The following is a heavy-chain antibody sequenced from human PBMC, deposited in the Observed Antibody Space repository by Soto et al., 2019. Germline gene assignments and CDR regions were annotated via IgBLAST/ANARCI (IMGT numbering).Heavy chain of an antibody. D-gene: IGHD2-2*01. CDR3: TRALLKYCSSTSCYDYFDY. Sequence: GGSLRLSCTASGFTFGDYAMSWFRQAPGKGLEWVGFIRSKAYGGTTEYAASVKGRFTISRDDSKSIAYLQMNSLKTEDTAVYYCTRALLKYCSSTSCYDYFDYWGQGTLVTVSS. J-gene: IGHJ4*02. CDR1: GFTFGDYA. CDR2: IRSKAYGGTT. V-gene: IGHV3-49*03.